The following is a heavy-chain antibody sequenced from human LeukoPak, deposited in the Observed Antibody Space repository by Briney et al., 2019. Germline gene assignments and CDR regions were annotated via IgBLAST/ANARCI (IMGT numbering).Heavy chain of an antibody. CDR2: ISWNSGGI. Sequence: GGSLRLSCAASGFIFDDYAMHWVRQAPGKGLEWVSTISWNSGGIDYADSVKGRFTISRDNVKNSLYLQMNNLRGEDMALYYCAKGAHSSSMYYFDXXXXGXLXTVSS. CDR3: AKGAHSSSMYYFDX. J-gene: IGHJ4*02. D-gene: IGHD6-13*01. CDR1: GFIFDDYA. V-gene: IGHV3-9*03.